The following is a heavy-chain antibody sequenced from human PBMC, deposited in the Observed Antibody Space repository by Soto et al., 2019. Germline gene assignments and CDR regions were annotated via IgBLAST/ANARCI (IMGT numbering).Heavy chain of an antibody. CDR2: IKRRADGGTT. CDR1: GFTFSNVW. J-gene: IGHJ4*02. D-gene: IGHD2-15*01. Sequence: GGSLRLSCAASGFTFSNVWMSWVRQAPGKGLEWVGRIKRRADGGTTDYATPVRGRFTVSRDDSKNTLYLQMNSLKTEDTAVYYCTAGYCSGGSCYSVVYWGQGTLVTVSS. V-gene: IGHV3-15*01. CDR3: TAGYCSGGSCYSVVY.